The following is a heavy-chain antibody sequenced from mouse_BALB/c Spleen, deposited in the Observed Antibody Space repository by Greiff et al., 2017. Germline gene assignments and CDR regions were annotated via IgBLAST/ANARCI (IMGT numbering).Heavy chain of an antibody. CDR1: GYSITSDYS. Sequence: ESGPGLVKPSQSLSLTCTVTGYSITSDYSWNWIRQFPGNKLEWMGYISYSGSTSYNPSLKSRISITRDTSKNQFFLQLNSVTTEDTATYYCAREGAYYGNRYFDVWGAGTTVTVSS. J-gene: IGHJ1*01. CDR3: AREGAYYGNRYFDV. CDR2: ISYSGST. D-gene: IGHD2-10*01. V-gene: IGHV3-2*02.